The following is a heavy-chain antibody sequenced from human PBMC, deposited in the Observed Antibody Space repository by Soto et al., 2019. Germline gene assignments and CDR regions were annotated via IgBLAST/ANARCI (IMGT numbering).Heavy chain of an antibody. D-gene: IGHD2-8*01. CDR1: SGSISSSNW. V-gene: IGHV4-4*02. CDR2: IYHSGST. CDR3: ARSPEYCTNGVCYLWWFDP. J-gene: IGHJ5*02. Sequence: SETLSLTCAVSSGSISSSNWWSWVRQPPGKGLERIGEIYHSGSTNYNPSLKSRVTISVDKSKNQFSLKLSSVTAADTAVYYCARSPEYCTNGVCYLWWFDPWGQGTLVTVSS.